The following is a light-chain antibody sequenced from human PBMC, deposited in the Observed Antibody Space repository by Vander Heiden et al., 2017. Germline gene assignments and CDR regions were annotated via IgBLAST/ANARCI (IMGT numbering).Light chain of an antibody. Sequence: DIQMTQCPSSLSASVGDRVTITCQASQDISNYLNWYQQKPGKAPKLLIYDASNLETGVPSRFSGSGSGTDFTFTISSLQPEDIATYYCQQYDNLPITFGQGTRLEIK. CDR1: QDISNY. V-gene: IGKV1-33*01. J-gene: IGKJ5*01. CDR3: QQYDNLPIT. CDR2: DAS.